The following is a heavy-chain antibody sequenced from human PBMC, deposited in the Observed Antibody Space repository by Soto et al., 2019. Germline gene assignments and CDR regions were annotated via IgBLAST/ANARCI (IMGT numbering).Heavy chain of an antibody. D-gene: IGHD3-3*01. V-gene: IGHV4-59*01. CDR2: IYYSGST. CDR1: GGSISSYY. Sequence: SETLSLTCTVSGGSISSYYWSWIRQPPGKGLEWIGYIYYSGSTNYNPSLKSRVTISVDTSKNQFSLKLSSVTAADTAVYYCARVPYYDFWSGEYYGMDVWGQGTTVTVS. J-gene: IGHJ6*02. CDR3: ARVPYYDFWSGEYYGMDV.